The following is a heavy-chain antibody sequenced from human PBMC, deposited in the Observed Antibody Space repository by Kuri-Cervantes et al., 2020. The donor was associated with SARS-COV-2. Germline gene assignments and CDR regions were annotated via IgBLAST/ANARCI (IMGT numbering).Heavy chain of an antibody. CDR1: GFTFSSYS. Sequence: GESLKISCAVSGFTFSSYSMNWVRQAPGKGLEWVSYINSGSSITYYADSVKGRFTISRDNAKDALYLQMSSLRDEDTAVYYCARDPSSYGDDVGSYFDDWGQGTLVTVSS. D-gene: IGHD4-17*01. CDR2: INSGSSIT. V-gene: IGHV3-48*02. J-gene: IGHJ4*02. CDR3: ARDPSSYGDDVGSYFDD.